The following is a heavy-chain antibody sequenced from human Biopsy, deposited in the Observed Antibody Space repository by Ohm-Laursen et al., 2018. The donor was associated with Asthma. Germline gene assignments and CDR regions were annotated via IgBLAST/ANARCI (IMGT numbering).Heavy chain of an antibody. CDR1: GFTFSSYG. V-gene: IGHV3-30*18. Sequence: SLRLSCSASGFTFSSYGMHWVRQAPGKGLEWVAVISYDGSNKYYADSVKGRFTISRDNSKNTLYLQMNSLRAEDTAVYYCAKESGSNYAFNIWGQGTMVTVSS. CDR2: ISYDGSNK. CDR3: AKESGSNYAFNI. J-gene: IGHJ3*02. D-gene: IGHD1-1*01.